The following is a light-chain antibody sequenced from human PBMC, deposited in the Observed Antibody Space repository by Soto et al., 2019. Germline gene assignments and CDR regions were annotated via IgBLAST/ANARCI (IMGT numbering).Light chain of an antibody. J-gene: IGKJ4*01. V-gene: IGKV3-11*01. CDR1: QSVIRY. Sequence: EIVLTQSPATLSLSPGERATLSCRASQSVIRYLAWYQQKPGQAPRLLIYGTSNRATGVPARFSGGGSGTDFTLTISSLEPEDFAVYYCQQRYIWPPLTFGGGTRVEIK. CDR3: QQRYIWPPLT. CDR2: GTS.